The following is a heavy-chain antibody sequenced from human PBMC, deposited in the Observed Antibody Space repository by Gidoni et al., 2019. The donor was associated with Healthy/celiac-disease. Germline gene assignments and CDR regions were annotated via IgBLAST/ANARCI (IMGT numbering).Heavy chain of an antibody. Sequence: EVHLLESGVGLLQPGGSLSLSCASSGFTFSSYDMHWVRQATGKGLEWVSAIGTAGDTYYPGSGKGRLTISRENAKNSLYLQMNSLRAGDTAVYYCARGQYCSGGSCYVQVGAWFDPWGQGTLVTVSS. V-gene: IGHV3-13*01. J-gene: IGHJ5*02. CDR3: ARGQYCSGGSCYVQVGAWFDP. D-gene: IGHD2-15*01. CDR1: GFTFSSYD. CDR2: IGTAGDT.